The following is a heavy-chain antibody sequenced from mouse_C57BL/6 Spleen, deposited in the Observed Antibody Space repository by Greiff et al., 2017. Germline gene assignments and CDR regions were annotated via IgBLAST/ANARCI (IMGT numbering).Heavy chain of an antibody. CDR3: ARAKDGNLDY. Sequence: VQLQQSGPELVKPGASVKISCKASGYSFTGYFMNWVMQSPGKSLEWIGRINPYNGDTFYNQKFKGKATLTVDKSSSTDHMELRSLTSEDSAVYYCARAKDGNLDYWGQGTTLTVSS. D-gene: IGHD2-1*01. CDR1: GYSFTGYF. CDR2: INPYNGDT. V-gene: IGHV1-20*01. J-gene: IGHJ2*01.